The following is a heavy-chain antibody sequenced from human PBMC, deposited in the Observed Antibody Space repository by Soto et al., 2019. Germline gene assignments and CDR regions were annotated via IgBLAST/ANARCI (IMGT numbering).Heavy chain of an antibody. CDR3: ACTFSNYYYYGMDV. J-gene: IGHJ6*02. CDR1: GGTFSSYA. Sequence: QVQLVQSGAEVKKPGSSVKVSCKASGGTFSSYAISWVRQAPGQGLEWMGGIIPIFGTADYAPKFQGRVTSTADESTSTAYLELSSLTSEDTAVYYCACTFSNYYYYGMDVWGQGTTVTVSS. D-gene: IGHD2-8*01. V-gene: IGHV1-69*12. CDR2: IIPIFGTA.